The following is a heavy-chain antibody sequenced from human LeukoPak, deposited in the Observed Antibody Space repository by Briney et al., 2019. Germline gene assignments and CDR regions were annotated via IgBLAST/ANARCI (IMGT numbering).Heavy chain of an antibody. CDR2: ISAYNGNT. V-gene: IGHV1-18*01. CDR1: GYTFTSYG. CDR3: ARAYLIGGDESFFDY. Sequence: GGSVKVSCKASGYTFTSYGISWVRQAPGQGLEWMGWISAYNGNTNYAQKLQGRVTMTTDTSTSTAYMELRSLRSDDTAVYYCARAYLIGGDESFFDYWGQGTLVTVSS. J-gene: IGHJ4*02. D-gene: IGHD2-21*02.